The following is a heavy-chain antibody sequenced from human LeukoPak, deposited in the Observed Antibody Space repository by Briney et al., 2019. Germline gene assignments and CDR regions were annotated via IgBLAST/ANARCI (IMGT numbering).Heavy chain of an antibody. Sequence: SETLSLTCSVSRGSISSGSYYWSWIRQPAGQGLEWIGRIYASGSTNYKPSLKSRVTISVDTSKNQFSLKLTSVTAADTAVYYCARDLAREDAFDIWGQGTLVTVSS. V-gene: IGHV4-61*02. CDR3: ARDLAREDAFDI. J-gene: IGHJ4*02. CDR2: IYASGST. D-gene: IGHD3-16*01. CDR1: RGSISSGSYY.